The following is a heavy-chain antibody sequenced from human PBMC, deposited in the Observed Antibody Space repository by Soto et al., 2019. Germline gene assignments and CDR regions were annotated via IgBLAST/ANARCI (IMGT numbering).Heavy chain of an antibody. V-gene: IGHV1-69*02. CDR2: IIPMLGVR. J-gene: IGHJ3*02. D-gene: IGHD2-21*01. CDR1: GGTFSTYS. Sequence: QVQLVQSGAEVKKPGSSVKVSCKDSGGTFSTYSMFWVRQAPGQGLEWMGRIIPMLGVRNYAQRFEDRVTIIADKSTATVHMELSSLRSEDTALYYCTIGSWSGEVFDIWGQGTMVTVSS. CDR3: TIGSWSGEVFDI.